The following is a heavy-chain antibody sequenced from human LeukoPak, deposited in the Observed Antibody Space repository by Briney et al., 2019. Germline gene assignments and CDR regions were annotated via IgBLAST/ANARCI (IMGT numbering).Heavy chain of an antibody. CDR1: GFTVSSNY. J-gene: IGHJ3*02. CDR2: IYSGGST. D-gene: IGHD3-16*01. CDR3: ASYDHDAFDI. V-gene: IGHV3-53*01. Sequence: GGSLRLSCAASGFTVSSNYMSWVRQAPGKGLEWVSVIYSGGSTYYADSVKSRFTISRDNAKNSLYLQMNSLRAEDTAVYYCASYDHDAFDIWGQGTMVTVSS.